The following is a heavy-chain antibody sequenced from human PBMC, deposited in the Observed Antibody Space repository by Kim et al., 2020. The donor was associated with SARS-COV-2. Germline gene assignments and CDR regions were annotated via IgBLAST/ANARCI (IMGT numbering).Heavy chain of an antibody. Sequence: ASVKVSCKASGYAFIGHHIYWVRQAPGQGLEWMGWINTNTGGPTYAQGFPGRFTFSKDTSVSTAYLQISSLNSEDTAVYYCARGGDYGWESGVDYWGQGT. D-gene: IGHD6-19*01. J-gene: IGHJ4*02. CDR3: ARGGDYGWESGVDY. V-gene: IGHV7-4-1*02. CDR1: GYAFIGHH. CDR2: INTNTGGP.